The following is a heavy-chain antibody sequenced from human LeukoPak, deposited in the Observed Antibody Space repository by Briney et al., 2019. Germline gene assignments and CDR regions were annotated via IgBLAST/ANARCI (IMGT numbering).Heavy chain of an antibody. J-gene: IGHJ5*02. CDR2: INHSGST. CDR1: GGSFSGYY. Sequence: SETLSLTCAVYGGSFSGYYWSWIRQPPGKGLEWIGEINHSGSTNYNPSLKSRVTMSVDTSKNQFSLKLSSVTAADTAVYYCARDRPPGYYGSGSYFRRSNWFDPWGQGTLVTVSS. D-gene: IGHD3-10*01. CDR3: ARDRPPGYYGSGSYFRRSNWFDP. V-gene: IGHV4-34*01.